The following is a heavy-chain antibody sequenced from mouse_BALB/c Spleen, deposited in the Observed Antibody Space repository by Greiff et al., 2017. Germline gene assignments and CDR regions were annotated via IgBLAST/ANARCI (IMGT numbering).Heavy chain of an antibody. D-gene: IGHD1-1*01. Sequence: LVKTGASVKISCKASGYSFTGYYMHWVKQSHGKSLEWIGYISCYNGATSYNQKFKGKATFTVDTSSSTAYMQFNSLTSEDSAVDYCARGAYYGYAMDYWGQGTSVTGSS. CDR2: ISCYNGAT. CDR1: GYSFTGYY. V-gene: IGHV1S34*01. CDR3: ARGAYYGYAMDY. J-gene: IGHJ4*01.